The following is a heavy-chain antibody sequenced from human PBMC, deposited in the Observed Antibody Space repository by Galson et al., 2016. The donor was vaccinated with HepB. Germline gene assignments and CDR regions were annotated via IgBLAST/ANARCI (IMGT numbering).Heavy chain of an antibody. V-gene: IGHV1-58*01. J-gene: IGHJ6*02. Sequence: SVKVSCKASEITFSNSAVQWVRQARGQRLEWMGWIAAGTGYTNYAQKFQERVTFSRNMSTSTAYMELAGLRSEDTAVYYCAAGPTVPTGHYYYYYGMDVWGQGTTVIVSS. CDR2: IAAGTGYT. CDR1: EITFSNSA. CDR3: AAGPTVPTGHYYYYYGMDV. D-gene: IGHD4-17*01.